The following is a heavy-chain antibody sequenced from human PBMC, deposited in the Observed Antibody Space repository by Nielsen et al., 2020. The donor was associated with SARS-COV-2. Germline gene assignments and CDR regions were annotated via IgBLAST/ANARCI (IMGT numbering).Heavy chain of an antibody. CDR3: ARGRYYSFDY. J-gene: IGHJ4*02. CDR1: GFTFGDHA. V-gene: IGHV3-49*04. D-gene: IGHD3-10*01. Sequence: GESLKISCTASGFTFGDHAMTWVRQAPGKGLEWVGFIRGNAYGGAAEYAASVKGRFIISRDDSESIAYLQMHSLKSEDTAVYYCARGRYYSFDYWGQGTLVTVSS. CDR2: IRGNAYGGAA.